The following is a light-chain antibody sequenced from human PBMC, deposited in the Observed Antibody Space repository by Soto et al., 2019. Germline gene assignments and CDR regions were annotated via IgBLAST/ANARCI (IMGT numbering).Light chain of an antibody. J-gene: IGKJ1*01. V-gene: IGKV3-20*01. CDR1: QSVGNNF. CDR2: GAS. Sequence: EIVLTQSPGTLSLSPGERATLSCRASQSVGNNFLAWYQQKPGQAPRLLIYGASSRATGIPDRFSGSGSGTDFTLTIRRLEPEDFAVYYCQQYGSSPRTFGQGTKVEIK. CDR3: QQYGSSPRT.